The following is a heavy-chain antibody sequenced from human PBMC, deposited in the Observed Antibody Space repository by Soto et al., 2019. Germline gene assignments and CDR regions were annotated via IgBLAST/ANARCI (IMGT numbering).Heavy chain of an antibody. V-gene: IGHV3-49*03. CDR3: TRVGTYYDILTGYYPDY. D-gene: IGHD3-9*01. CDR1: GFTFGDYA. J-gene: IGHJ4*02. CDR2: IRSKAYGGTT. Sequence: GGSLRLSCTASGFTFGDYAMSWFRQAPGKGLEWVGFIRSKAYGGTTEYAASVKGRFTISRDDSKSIAYLQMNSLKTEDTAVYYCTRVGTYYDILTGYYPDYWGQGILVTVSS.